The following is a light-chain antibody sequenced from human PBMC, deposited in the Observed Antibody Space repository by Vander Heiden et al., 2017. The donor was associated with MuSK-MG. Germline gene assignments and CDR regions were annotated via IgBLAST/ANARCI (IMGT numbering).Light chain of an antibody. CDR3: QQYDNAQLT. J-gene: IGKJ2*01. Sequence: DIQMTQSPSTLAASVGDRVSITCRASQSISTWLAWYQQKPVKAPKLLIFDASKLEIGVPSRLSRTGSRTEFTLTISSLQPDDFATYYCQQYDNAQLTFGQGTKMEIK. CDR1: QSISTW. V-gene: IGKV1-5*01. CDR2: DAS.